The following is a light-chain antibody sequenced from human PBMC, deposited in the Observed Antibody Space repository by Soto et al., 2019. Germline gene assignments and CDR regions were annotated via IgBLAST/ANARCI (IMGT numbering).Light chain of an antibody. Sequence: QSALTHPASVSGSPGQSITISCTGTSSDVGSYKYVSWYQQHPGKAPKLMIYEVSNRPSGVSNRFSGSKSGSTASLTISGLQAEDEADYFCSSYTTTNTYVFGTGTKLTVL. CDR1: SSDVGSYKY. CDR2: EVS. CDR3: SSYTTTNTYV. J-gene: IGLJ1*01. V-gene: IGLV2-14*01.